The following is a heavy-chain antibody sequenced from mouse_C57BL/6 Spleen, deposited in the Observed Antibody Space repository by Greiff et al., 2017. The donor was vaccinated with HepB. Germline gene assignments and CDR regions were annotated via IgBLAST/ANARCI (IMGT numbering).Heavy chain of an antibody. CDR1: GYTFTSYG. CDR3: ARRYYGSSSGYFDV. CDR2: IYPRSGNT. Sequence: VQLQQSGAELARPGASVKLSCKASGYTFTSYGISWVKQRTGQGLEWIGEIYPRSGNTYYNEKFKGKATLTADKSSSTAYMELRSLPSEDSAVYFCARRYYGSSSGYFDVWGTGTTVTVSS. J-gene: IGHJ1*03. V-gene: IGHV1-81*01. D-gene: IGHD1-1*01.